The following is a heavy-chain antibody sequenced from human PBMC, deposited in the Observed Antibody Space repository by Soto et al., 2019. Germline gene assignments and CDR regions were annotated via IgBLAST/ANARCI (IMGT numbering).Heavy chain of an antibody. Sequence: GASVKASCKAPRYTFTNYGISWVRQAPGQGLEWMGWISAYNGNTNYAQKLQGRVTMTTDTSTSTAYMQLRSLRSDATAVYFCAGDRSDHIAVAGTFDYWGQATLVTVSS. CDR2: ISAYNGNT. CDR1: RYTFTNYG. V-gene: IGHV1-18*01. J-gene: IGHJ4*02. CDR3: AGDRSDHIAVAGTFDY. D-gene: IGHD6-19*01.